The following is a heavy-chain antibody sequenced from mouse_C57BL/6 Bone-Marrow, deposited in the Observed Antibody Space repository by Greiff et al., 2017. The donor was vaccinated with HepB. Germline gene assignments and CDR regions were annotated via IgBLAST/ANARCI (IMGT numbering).Heavy chain of an antibody. V-gene: IGHV5-17*02. Sequence: EVNVVESGGGLVQPGGSRKLSCAASGFTFSSFGMHWVRQAPEKGLEWVAFISNGGNTIYYADTLKGRFTVSRDNPRNTLFLQMTSLRSEDTAIYYCGRGDYWGQGTTLTVSS. CDR3: GRGDY. CDR1: GFTFSSFG. CDR2: ISNGGNTI. J-gene: IGHJ2*01.